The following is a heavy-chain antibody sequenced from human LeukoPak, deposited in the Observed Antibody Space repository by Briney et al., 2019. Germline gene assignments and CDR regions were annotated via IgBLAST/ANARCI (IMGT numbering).Heavy chain of an antibody. V-gene: IGHV4-59*01. D-gene: IGHD3-22*01. CDR2: IYYSGST. J-gene: IGHJ4*02. CDR1: GGSFSGYY. Sequence: SETLSLTCAVYGGSFSGYYWSWIRQPPGKGLEWIGYIYYSGSTNYNPSLKSRVTISVDTSKNQFSLKLSSVTAADTAVYYCASIDSSGYYWGQGTLVTVSS. CDR3: ASIDSSGYY.